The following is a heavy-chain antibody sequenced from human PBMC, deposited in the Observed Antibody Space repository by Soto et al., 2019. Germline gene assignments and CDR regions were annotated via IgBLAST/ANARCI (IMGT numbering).Heavy chain of an antibody. D-gene: IGHD6-13*01. J-gene: IGHJ4*02. CDR1: GGSFSGYY. Sequence: SETLSLTCAVYGGSFSGYYWSWIRQPPGKGLEWIGEINHSGSTNYNPSLKSRVTISVDTSKNHFSLKLSSVTAADTAVYYCARIDRIAAAGKQGRPFDYWGQGTLVTVSS. V-gene: IGHV4-34*01. CDR2: INHSGST. CDR3: ARIDRIAAAGKQGRPFDY.